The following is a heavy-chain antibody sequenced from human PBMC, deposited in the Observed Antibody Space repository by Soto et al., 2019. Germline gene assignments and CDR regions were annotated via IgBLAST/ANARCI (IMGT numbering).Heavy chain of an antibody. J-gene: IGHJ5*02. CDR2: ISAYNGNT. V-gene: IGHV1-18*01. D-gene: IGHD6-13*01. CDR1: GYTFTSYG. CDR3: ERMVSSSWYENWFDP. Sequence: ASVKVSCKASGYTFTSYGISWVRQAPGQGLEWMGWISAYNGNTNYAQKLQGRVTMTTDTSTSTAYMELRSLRSDDTAVYYCERMVSSSWYENWFDPWGQGTLVTVSS.